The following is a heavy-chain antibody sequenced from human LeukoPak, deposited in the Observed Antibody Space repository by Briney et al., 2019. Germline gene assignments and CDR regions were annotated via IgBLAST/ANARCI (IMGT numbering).Heavy chain of an antibody. D-gene: IGHD3-16*01. CDR3: MRGGTDDY. CDR2: MSYDGGTK. J-gene: IGHJ4*02. V-gene: IGHV3-30*01. CDR1: GFTFSTYA. Sequence: GGSLRPSCAASGFTFSTYAMHWFRQAPGKGLEWVAVMSYDGGTKYYADSVKGRFTISRDNSKNTLYLQLNSLRAEDTAVYYCMRGGTDDYWGQGTLVTVSS.